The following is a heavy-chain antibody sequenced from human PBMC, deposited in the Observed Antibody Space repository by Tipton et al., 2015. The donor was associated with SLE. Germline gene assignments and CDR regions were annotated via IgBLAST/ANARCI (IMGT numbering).Heavy chain of an antibody. CDR2: IYYSGST. J-gene: IGHJ3*02. V-gene: IGHV4-59*11. CDR1: GGSISSHY. D-gene: IGHD6-19*01. Sequence: TLSLTCTVSGGSISSHYWSWIRQPPGKGLEWIGYIYYSGSTNYNPSLKSRVTISVDTSKNQFSLKLSSVTAADTAVYYCARDWTLRGWYYVFVIWGQGTMVTVSS. CDR3: ARDWTLRGWYYVFVI.